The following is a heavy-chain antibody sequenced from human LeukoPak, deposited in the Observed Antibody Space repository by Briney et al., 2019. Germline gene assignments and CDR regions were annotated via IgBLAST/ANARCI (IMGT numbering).Heavy chain of an antibody. CDR1: GFTFSSYS. Sequence: GGSLRLSCAASGFTFSSYSMNWVRQAPGKGLEWVSSISSSSSYIYYADSVKGRFTISRDNAKNTLYLQMNSLRAEDTAVYYCAKVGPRDGYREYYFDYWGQGTLVTVSS. D-gene: IGHD5-24*01. CDR3: AKVGPRDGYREYYFDY. V-gene: IGHV3-21*04. J-gene: IGHJ4*02. CDR2: ISSSSSYI.